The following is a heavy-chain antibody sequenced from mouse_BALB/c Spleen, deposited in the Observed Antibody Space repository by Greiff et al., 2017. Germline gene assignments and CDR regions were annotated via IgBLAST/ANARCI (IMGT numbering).Heavy chain of an antibody. CDR3: ASEPLPGAWFAY. Sequence: EVQGVESGAELVKPGASVKLSCTASGFNIKDTYMHWVKQRPEQGLEWIGRIDPANGNTKYDPKFQGKATITADTSSNTAYLQLSSLTSEDTAVYYCASEPLPGAWFAYWGQGTLVTVSA. CDR2: IDPANGNT. CDR1: GFNIKDTY. D-gene: IGHD2-12*01. V-gene: IGHV14-3*02. J-gene: IGHJ3*01.